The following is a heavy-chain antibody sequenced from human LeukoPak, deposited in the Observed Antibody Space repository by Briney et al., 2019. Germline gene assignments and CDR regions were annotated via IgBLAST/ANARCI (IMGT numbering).Heavy chain of an antibody. Sequence: ASVKVSCKASGYTFTSYYMHRVRQAPGQGLEWMGIINPSGGSTSYAQKFQGRVTMTRDTSTSTVYMELSSLRSEDTAVYYCARGGLSSPADYGGNLKSDYWGQGTLVTVSS. V-gene: IGHV1-46*01. CDR2: INPSGGST. D-gene: IGHD4-23*01. CDR1: GYTFTSYY. J-gene: IGHJ4*02. CDR3: ARGGLSSPADYGGNLKSDY.